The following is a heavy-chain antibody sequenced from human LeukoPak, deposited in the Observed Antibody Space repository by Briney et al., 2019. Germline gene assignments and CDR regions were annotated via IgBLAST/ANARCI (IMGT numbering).Heavy chain of an antibody. CDR2: INHSGST. J-gene: IGHJ6*03. CDR1: GFTFSYYG. D-gene: IGHD4-11*01. V-gene: IGHV4-34*01. Sequence: GSLRLSCAVSGFTFSYYGMHWVRQPPGKGLEWIGEINHSGSTNYNPSLKSRVTISVDTSKKQFSLKLNSVTAADTAVYYCASSFSNYPYYYYYMDVWGKGTTVTVSS. CDR3: ASSFSNYPYYYYYMDV.